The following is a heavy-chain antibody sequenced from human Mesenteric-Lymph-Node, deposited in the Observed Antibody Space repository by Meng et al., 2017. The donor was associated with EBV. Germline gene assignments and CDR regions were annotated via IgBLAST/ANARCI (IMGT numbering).Heavy chain of an antibody. V-gene: IGHV1-18*01. CDR3: TRDGPNYGNYINFDY. D-gene: IGHD4-11*01. CDR1: GYMFTSHG. CDR2: VSAYNGNT. Sequence: QVQLVQSGAEVKKPXXSVKVPCXASGYMFTSHGVSWVRQAPGQGLEWMAWVSAYNGNTNYAKQFQGRVTVTADTATSTAYMELRSLTSDDTAVYYCTRDGPNYGNYINFDYWGQGTLVTVSS. J-gene: IGHJ4*02.